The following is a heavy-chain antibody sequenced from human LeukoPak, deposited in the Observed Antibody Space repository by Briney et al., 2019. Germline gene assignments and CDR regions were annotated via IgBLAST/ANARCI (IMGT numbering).Heavy chain of an antibody. CDR2: ISPSGGST. CDR1: GYTFTRYY. Sequence: GASVTVSCTAFGYTFTRYYMHWVRQAPGQGPEWMGVISPSGGSTTYAQKFQGRVTLTRDMSTSTDYLELRSLRSDDTAVYYCARLGGDPSGYYYYYYMDVWGKGTTVTVSS. D-gene: IGHD4-17*01. J-gene: IGHJ6*03. V-gene: IGHV1-46*03. CDR3: ARLGGDPSGYYYYYYMDV.